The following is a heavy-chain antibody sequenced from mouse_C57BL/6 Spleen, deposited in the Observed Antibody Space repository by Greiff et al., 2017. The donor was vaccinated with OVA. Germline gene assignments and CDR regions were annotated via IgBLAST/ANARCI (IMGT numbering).Heavy chain of an antibody. CDR2: INPGSGGT. V-gene: IGHV1-54*01. CDR1: GYAFTNYL. Sequence: QVHVKQSGAELVRPGTSVKVSCKASGYAFTNYLIEWVKQRPGQGLEWIGVINPGSGGTNYNEKFKGKATLTADKSSSTAYMQLSSLTSEDSAVYFCARGAQATRNFDVWGTGTTVTVSS. J-gene: IGHJ1*03. CDR3: ARGAQATRNFDV. D-gene: IGHD3-2*02.